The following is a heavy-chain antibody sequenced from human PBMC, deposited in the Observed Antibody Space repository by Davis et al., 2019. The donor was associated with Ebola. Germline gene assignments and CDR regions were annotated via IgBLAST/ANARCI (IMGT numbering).Heavy chain of an antibody. V-gene: IGHV1-46*01. CDR1: GYTFTSYY. J-gene: IGHJ4*02. CDR3: ARARYYYDSSGYYNLDY. CDR2: INPSGGST. D-gene: IGHD3-22*01. Sequence: ASVKVSCKASGYTFTSYYMHWVRQAPGQGLEWMGIINPSGGSTSYAQKFQGRVTMTRDTSTSTVYMELSSLRSEDTAVYYCARARYYYDSSGYYNLDYWGQGTLVTVSS.